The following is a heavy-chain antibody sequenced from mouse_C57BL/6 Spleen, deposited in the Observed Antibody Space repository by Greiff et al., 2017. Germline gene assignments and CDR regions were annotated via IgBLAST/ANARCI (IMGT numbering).Heavy chain of an antibody. V-gene: IGHV1-82*01. CDR1: GYAFSSSW. CDR2: IYPGDGDT. J-gene: IGHJ1*03. D-gene: IGHD1-1*01. CDR3: VGRGWYFDV. Sequence: QVQLKESGPELVKPGASVKISCKASGYAFSSSWMNWVKQRPGKGLEWIGRIYPGDGDTNSNGKFKGKATLTADKSSSTAYMQLSSLTSEDFAVYFCVGRGWYFDVWGTGTSVTVSS.